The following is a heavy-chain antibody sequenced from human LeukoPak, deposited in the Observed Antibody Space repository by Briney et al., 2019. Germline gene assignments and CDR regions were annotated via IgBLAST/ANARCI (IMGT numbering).Heavy chain of an antibody. CDR2: ITPKSGDT. J-gene: IGHJ4*02. V-gene: IGHV1-2*02. D-gene: IGHD3-3*02. Sequence: ASVKVSCKASGYTFSDFYIHWVRQAPGQGLEYVGWITPKSGDTYSPQRFQGRVTMTRDASISTAYMELSSLRSDDTAVYFCARVRLADERAWAYWGQGTQVTVS. CDR1: GYTFSDFY. CDR3: ARVRLADERAWAY.